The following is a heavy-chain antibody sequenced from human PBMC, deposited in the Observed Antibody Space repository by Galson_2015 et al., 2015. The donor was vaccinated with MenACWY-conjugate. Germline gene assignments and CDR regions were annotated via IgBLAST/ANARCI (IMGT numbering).Heavy chain of an antibody. J-gene: IGHJ5*02. CDR1: GGTFSSYA. CDR2: IIPIFGTA. CDR3: AREYSSSSPSRWFDP. D-gene: IGHD6-6*01. Sequence: SMKVSCKASGGTFSSYAISWVRQAPGQGLEWMGGIIPIFGTANYAQKFQGRVTITADESTSTAYMELSSLRSEDTAVYYCAREYSSSSPSRWFDPWGQGTLVTVSS. V-gene: IGHV1-69*13.